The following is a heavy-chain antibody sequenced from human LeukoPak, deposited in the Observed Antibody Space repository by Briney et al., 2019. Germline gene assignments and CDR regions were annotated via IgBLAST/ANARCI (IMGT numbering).Heavy chain of an antibody. CDR3: ARGCLSSL. CDR2: MNPNVVAA. V-gene: IGHV1-8*01. Sequence: GASVKVSSKASGYPFSIYVVNWVRQAAGQGLEWLGWMNPNVVAAGYSQKFQDSVTFTKDTPTSTGYLEVSSLKSEDTAVYYCARGCLSSLWGQGTLVTVSS. J-gene: IGHJ4*02. D-gene: IGHD3-16*01. CDR1: GYPFSIYV.